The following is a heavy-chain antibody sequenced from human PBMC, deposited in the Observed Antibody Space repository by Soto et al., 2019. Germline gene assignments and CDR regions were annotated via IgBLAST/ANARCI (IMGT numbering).Heavy chain of an antibody. CDR2: INTNTGNP. V-gene: IGHV7-4-1*01. CDR3: ALERRIQLWLPDYYYYYGMDV. CDR1: GYTFTSYA. D-gene: IGHD5-18*01. Sequence: ASAKVSCKASGYTFTSYAMNWVRQAPGQGLEWMGWINTNTGNPTYAQGFTGRFVFSLDTSVSTAYLQICSLKAEDTAVYYCALERRIQLWLPDYYYYYGMDVWGQGTTVTVSS. J-gene: IGHJ6*02.